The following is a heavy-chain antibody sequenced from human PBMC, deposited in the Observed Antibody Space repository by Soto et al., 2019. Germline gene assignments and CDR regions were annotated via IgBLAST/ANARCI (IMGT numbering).Heavy chain of an antibody. CDR1: GGTFSSYA. CDR2: IIPIFGTA. J-gene: IGHJ5*02. V-gene: IGHV1-69*13. Sequence: SVKVSCKASGGTFSSYAISWVRQAPGQGLEWMGGIIPIFGTANYAQKFQGRVTITADESTSTAYMELSSLRSEDTAVYYCASKALGYCSGGSCYWFDPWGQGTLVTVSS. CDR3: ASKALGYCSGGSCYWFDP. D-gene: IGHD2-15*01.